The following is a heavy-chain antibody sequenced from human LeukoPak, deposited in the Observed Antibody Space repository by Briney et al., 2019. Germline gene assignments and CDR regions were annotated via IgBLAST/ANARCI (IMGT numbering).Heavy chain of an antibody. CDR1: GYTFTSYY. CDR2: IIPIFGTA. Sequence: SVKVSCKASGYTFTSYYMHWVRQAPGQGLEWMGRIIPIFGTANYAHKFPGTVTITTDASTSTAYMALSSLRSEDPAVYYRARDRRYYLDYWGQGTLVTVSS. J-gene: IGHJ4*02. V-gene: IGHV1-69*05. CDR3: ARDRRYYLDY.